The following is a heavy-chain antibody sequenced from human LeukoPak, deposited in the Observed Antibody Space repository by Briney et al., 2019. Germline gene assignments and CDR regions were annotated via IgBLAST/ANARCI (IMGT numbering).Heavy chain of an antibody. V-gene: IGHV4-59*07. CDR3: ARWVAARARYYFDY. CDR1: GDSISSYY. J-gene: IGHJ4*02. CDR2: IYYSGST. D-gene: IGHD6-6*01. Sequence: SDTLSLTCTVSGDSISSYYWNWLRQPPGKGLEWIGYIYYSGSTNYNPSLKSRVTISVDTSKNQFSLKLSSVTAADTAVYYCARWVAARARYYFDYWGQGTLVTVSS.